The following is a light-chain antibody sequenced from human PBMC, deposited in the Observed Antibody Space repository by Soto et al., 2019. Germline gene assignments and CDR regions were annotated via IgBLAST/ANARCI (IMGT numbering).Light chain of an antibody. J-gene: IGKJ1*01. CDR1: QRVSNSY. V-gene: IGKV3-20*01. Sequence: EIVLTQSPGILSLSPGERATLSCRASQRVSNSYLAWYQQKPGQAPRLLMYAASNRATGIPDRFSGSGSGTDFTLTISRLEPEDFAVYYCQQFPTWTFGQWTKVEIK. CDR3: QQFPTWT. CDR2: AAS.